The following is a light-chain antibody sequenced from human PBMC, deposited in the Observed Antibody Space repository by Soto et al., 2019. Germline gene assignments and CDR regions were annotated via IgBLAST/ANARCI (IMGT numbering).Light chain of an antibody. CDR3: SSYTTSSTHWV. CDR2: EVS. CDR1: SGDVGGYNY. Sequence: QSALTQPASVSGSPGQSITISCTGTSGDVGGYNYVSWYQQHPGKAPKLMIYEVSNRPSGVSNRFSGSKSGNTASLTISGLQAEDEADYYCSSYTTSSTHWVFGGGTKLTVL. J-gene: IGLJ3*02. V-gene: IGLV2-14*01.